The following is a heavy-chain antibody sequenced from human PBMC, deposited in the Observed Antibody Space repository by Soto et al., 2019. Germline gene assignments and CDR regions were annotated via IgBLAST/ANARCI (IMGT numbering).Heavy chain of an antibody. CDR2: ISGSGGST. CDR3: AKSEAAMIGAADY. J-gene: IGHJ4*02. D-gene: IGHD3-16*01. V-gene: IGHV3-23*01. CDR1: GFTLSSYA. Sequence: PGGSLRLSCSDSGFTLSSYAMSWVRQAPGKGLEWVSAISGSGGSTYYADSVKGRFTISRDNSKNTLYLQMNSLRAEDTAVYYFAKSEAAMIGAADYWGQGTLVTVSS.